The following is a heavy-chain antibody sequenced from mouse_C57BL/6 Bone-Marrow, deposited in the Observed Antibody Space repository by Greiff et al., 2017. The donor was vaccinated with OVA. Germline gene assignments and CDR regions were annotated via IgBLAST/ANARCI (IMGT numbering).Heavy chain of an antibody. J-gene: IGHJ2*01. Sequence: VQLQQPGAELVKPGASVKLSCKASGYTFTSYWMHWVKQRPGQGLEWIGMIHPNSGSTNYNEKFKSKATLTVDKSSSTAYMRLSSLTSEDSAVYYCARSGLRRDFDYWGQGTTLTVSS. D-gene: IGHD2-4*01. V-gene: IGHV1-64*01. CDR2: IHPNSGST. CDR1: GYTFTSYW. CDR3: ARSGLRRDFDY.